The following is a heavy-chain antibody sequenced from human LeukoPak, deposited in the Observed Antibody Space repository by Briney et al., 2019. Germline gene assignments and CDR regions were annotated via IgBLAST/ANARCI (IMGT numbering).Heavy chain of an antibody. J-gene: IGHJ4*02. V-gene: IGHV1-2*02. CDR2: SNPNSGGT. Sequence: ASVKVSCKASGYTFTGYYMHWVRQAPGQGLEWMGWSNPNSGGTNYAQKFQGRVTMTRDTSISTAYMELSRLRSDDTAVYYCARDLADSYDFWSGYYTDYWGQGTLVTVSS. CDR1: GYTFTGYY. D-gene: IGHD3-3*01. CDR3: ARDLADSYDFWSGYYTDY.